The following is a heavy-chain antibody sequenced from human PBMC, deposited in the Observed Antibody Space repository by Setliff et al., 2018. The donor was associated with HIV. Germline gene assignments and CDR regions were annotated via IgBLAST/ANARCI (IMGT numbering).Heavy chain of an antibody. Sequence: PGGSLRLSCAASGFTVSSYYMAWVRQAPGKGLEWVSTIYSDGSTYHADSVKGRFTLSRDTSKNTLYLQMNRLRVEDTAVYYCAKDGISGGAYPPYYFDYWGHGTLVTVSS. CDR3: AKDGISGGAYPPYYFDY. V-gene: IGHV3-53*01. CDR2: IYSDGST. CDR1: GFTVSSYY. J-gene: IGHJ4*01. D-gene: IGHD2-15*01.